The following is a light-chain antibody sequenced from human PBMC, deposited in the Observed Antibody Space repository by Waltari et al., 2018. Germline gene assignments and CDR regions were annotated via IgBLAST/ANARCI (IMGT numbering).Light chain of an antibody. Sequence: DIQMTQSPSTLPASVGDRVPIACRASQSVRDWLVWYQQKPGEAPKVLIYKVSSLENGVPPRFSGSGFGTEFNLTITSLQPDDFATYYCQHFFNYPYTFGQGTKLE. CDR3: QHFFNYPYT. V-gene: IGKV1-5*03. CDR2: KVS. CDR1: QSVRDW. J-gene: IGKJ2*01.